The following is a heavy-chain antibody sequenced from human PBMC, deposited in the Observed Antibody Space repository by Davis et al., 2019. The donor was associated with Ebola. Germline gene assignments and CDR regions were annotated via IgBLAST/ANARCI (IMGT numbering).Heavy chain of an antibody. V-gene: IGHV1-18*04. CDR3: ARDHHIAVAGAPGY. CDR2: ISAYNGNT. CDR1: GYTSTSYG. Sequence: AASVKVSCKASGYTSTSYGISWVRQAPGQGLEWMGWISAYNGNTNYAQKLQGRVTMTTDTSTRTAYMELRSLRSDDTAVYYCARDHHIAVAGAPGYWGQGTLVTVSS. J-gene: IGHJ4*02. D-gene: IGHD6-19*01.